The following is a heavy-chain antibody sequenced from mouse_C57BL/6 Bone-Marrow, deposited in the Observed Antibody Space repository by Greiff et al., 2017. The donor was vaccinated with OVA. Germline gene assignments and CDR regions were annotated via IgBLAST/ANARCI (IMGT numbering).Heavy chain of an antibody. CDR1: GYTFTSYW. J-gene: IGHJ2*01. V-gene: IGHV1-61*01. CDR3: ARSYDYDY. CDR2: IYPSDSET. D-gene: IGHD2-4*01. Sequence: QVQLQQPGAELVRPVSSVKLSCKASGYTFTSYWMDWVKQRPGQGLEWIGNIYPSDSETHYNQKFKDKATLTVDKSSSTAYMQLSSLTSEDSAVYYCARSYDYDYWGQGTTLTVSS.